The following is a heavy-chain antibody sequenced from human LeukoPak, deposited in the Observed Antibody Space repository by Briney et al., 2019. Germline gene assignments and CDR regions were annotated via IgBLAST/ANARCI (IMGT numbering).Heavy chain of an antibody. Sequence: PGGSLRLSCAASGFTFSSYSMNWVRQAPGKGLEWVSSISSSSSYIYYADSVKGRFTISRDNAKNSLYLQMNSLRAEDTAVYYCARDRAGYSSSWYPKDYWGQGTLVTVSS. CDR3: ARDRAGYSSSWYPKDY. V-gene: IGHV3-21*01. J-gene: IGHJ4*02. CDR2: ISSSSSYI. CDR1: GFTFSSYS. D-gene: IGHD6-13*01.